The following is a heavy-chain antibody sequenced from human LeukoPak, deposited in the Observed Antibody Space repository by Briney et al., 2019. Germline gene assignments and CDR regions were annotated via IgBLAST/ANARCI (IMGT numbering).Heavy chain of an antibody. D-gene: IGHD6-19*01. CDR1: GFTFSNFA. CDR2: ISKSGDNS. Sequence: GGSLRLSCAASGFTFSNFAISWVRQASGKGLEWVSAISKSGDNSYYADSVKGRFTISRDNSKNTIYLQMNSLRVEDTAVYYCAKLSGWTGWFFDYWGQGTVVTVSS. J-gene: IGHJ4*02. CDR3: AKLSGWTGWFFDY. V-gene: IGHV3-23*01.